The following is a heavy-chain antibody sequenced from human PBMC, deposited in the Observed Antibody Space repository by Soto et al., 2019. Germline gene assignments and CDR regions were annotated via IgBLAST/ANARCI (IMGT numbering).Heavy chain of an antibody. V-gene: IGHV4-59*08. J-gene: IGHJ6*03. CDR3: ARLHCSGGSCYSWDYYYYMDV. CDR2: IYYSGST. Sequence: QVQLQESGPGLVKPSETLSLTCTVSGGSISSYYWSWIRQPPGKGLEWIGYIYYSGSTNYNPSLKSRVTISVDTSKNQFSLKLSSVTAADTAVYYCARLHCSGGSCYSWDYYYYMDVWGKGTTVTVSS. D-gene: IGHD2-15*01. CDR1: GGSISSYY.